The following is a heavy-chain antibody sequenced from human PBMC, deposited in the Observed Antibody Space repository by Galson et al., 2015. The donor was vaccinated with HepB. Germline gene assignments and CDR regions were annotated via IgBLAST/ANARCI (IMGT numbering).Heavy chain of an antibody. V-gene: IGHV3-33*08. J-gene: IGHJ4*02. CDR1: GFTFSSYG. D-gene: IGHD1-26*01. CDR2: IWYDGSNK. Sequence: SLRLSCAASGFTFSSYGMHWVRQAPGKGLEWVAVIWYDGSNKYYADSVKGRFTISRDNSKNTLYLQMNSLRAEDTAVYYCARDQGGSYSLDYWGQGTLVTVSS. CDR3: ARDQGGSYSLDY.